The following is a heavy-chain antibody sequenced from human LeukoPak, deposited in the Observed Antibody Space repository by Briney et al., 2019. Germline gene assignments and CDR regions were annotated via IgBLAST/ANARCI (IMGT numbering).Heavy chain of an antibody. Sequence: GGSLRLSCAASGFTFDDYAMHWVRQAPGKGLEWVSGISWNSGSIGYADSVKGRFTISRDNAKNSLYLQMNSLRAEDTALYYCAKDMAAAGDKYYFDYWGQGTLVTVSS. CDR3: AKDMAAAGDKYYFDY. V-gene: IGHV3-9*01. CDR2: ISWNSGSI. D-gene: IGHD6-13*01. CDR1: GFTFDDYA. J-gene: IGHJ4*02.